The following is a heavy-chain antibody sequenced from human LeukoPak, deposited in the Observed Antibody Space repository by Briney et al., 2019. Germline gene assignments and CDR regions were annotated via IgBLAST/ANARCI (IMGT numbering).Heavy chain of an antibody. CDR2: ISSSSSYI. CDR3: ARGLSPYYYYYMDV. CDR1: GFTFTKFW. V-gene: IGHV3-21*01. Sequence: GGSLRLSCEASGFTFTKFWMSWVRQAPGKGLEWVSSISSSSSYIYYAESVKGRFTISRDNAKNSLYLQMNSLRAEDTAVYYCARGLSPYYYYYMDVWGKGTTVTVSS. J-gene: IGHJ6*03.